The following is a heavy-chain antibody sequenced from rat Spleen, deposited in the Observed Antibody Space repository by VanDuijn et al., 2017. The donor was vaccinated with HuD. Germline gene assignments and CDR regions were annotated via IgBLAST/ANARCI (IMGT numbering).Heavy chain of an antibody. J-gene: IGHJ4*01. CDR1: GFSLTSYG. Sequence: QVQLKESGPGLVQPSQTLSLTCTVSGFSLTSYGVSWVRQPPGKGLEWMGGIWGDGSTNYNSALKSRLSISRDTSKTQVFLKMNSLQTEDTATYYCARDGGGIMDAWGQGASVTVSS. CDR3: ARDGGGIMDA. CDR2: IWGDGST. V-gene: IGHV2-4*01.